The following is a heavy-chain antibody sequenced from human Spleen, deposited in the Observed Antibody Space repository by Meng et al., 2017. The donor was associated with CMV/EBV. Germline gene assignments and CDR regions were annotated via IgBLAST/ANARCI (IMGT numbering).Heavy chain of an antibody. CDR3: GRDMDVYTRSSPWFDP. D-gene: IGHD6-6*01. CDR2: ISYDGRDT. Sequence: SGFTFTTYASHWVRQAPGKGLQWITLISYDGRDTYYAGSVKGRFTVSRDNSRNTLYLQLRGLRTEDTAVYYCGRDMDVYTRSSPWFDPWGQGALVTVSS. CDR1: GFTFTTYA. J-gene: IGHJ5*02. V-gene: IGHV3-30*04.